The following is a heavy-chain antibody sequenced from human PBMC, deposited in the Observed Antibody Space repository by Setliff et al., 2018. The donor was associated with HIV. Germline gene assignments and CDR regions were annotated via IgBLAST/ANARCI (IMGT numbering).Heavy chain of an antibody. CDR1: GGSISSSS. CDR2: ISSSSSYT. J-gene: IGHJ6*02. CDR3: ARDDSNYRQHGMDV. D-gene: IGHD4-4*01. V-gene: IGHV3-11*06. Sequence: LSLTCTVSGGSISSSSYYWGWIRQPPGKGLEWVSSISSSSSYTNYADSVKGRFTISRDNAKNSLYLQMNSLRAEDTAVYYCARDDSNYRQHGMDVWGQGTTVTVSS.